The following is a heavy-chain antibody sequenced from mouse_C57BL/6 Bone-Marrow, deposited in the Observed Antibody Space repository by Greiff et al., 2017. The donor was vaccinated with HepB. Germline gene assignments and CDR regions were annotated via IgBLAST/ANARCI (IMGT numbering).Heavy chain of an antibody. V-gene: IGHV1-55*01. Sequence: QVQLQQPGAELVKPGASVKMSCKASVYTFTSYWITWVKQRPGQGLEWIGDIYPGSGSTNYNEKFKSKATLTVDTPSSTAYMQLSSLTSEDSAVYYCARFGGYFDVWGTGTTVTVSS. CDR3: ARFGGYFDV. CDR2: IYPGSGST. J-gene: IGHJ1*03. CDR1: VYTFTSYW.